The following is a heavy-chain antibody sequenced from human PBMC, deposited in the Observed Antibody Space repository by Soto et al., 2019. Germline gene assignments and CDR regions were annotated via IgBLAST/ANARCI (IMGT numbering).Heavy chain of an antibody. J-gene: IGHJ4*02. CDR3: ARGWERITIFGVVNSLDY. CDR2: IYSGGGT. D-gene: IGHD3-3*01. V-gene: IGHV3-66*01. CDR1: GFTVSSSY. Sequence: EVQLVESGGGLVQPGGSLRLSCAASGFTVSSSYMSWVRQAPGKGLEWVSVIYSGGGTYYADSVKGRFTISRDNSKNTLYLQMNSLRAEDTAVYYCARGWERITIFGVVNSLDYWGRGNLVTVSP.